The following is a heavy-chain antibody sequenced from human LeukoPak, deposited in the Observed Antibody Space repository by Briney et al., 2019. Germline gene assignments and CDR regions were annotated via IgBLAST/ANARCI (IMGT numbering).Heavy chain of an antibody. V-gene: IGHV1-69*04. J-gene: IGHJ4*02. Sequence: ASVKVSCKASGYTFTSYGISWVRQAPGQGLEWMGRIIPILGIANYAQKFQGRVTITADKSTSTAYMELSSLRSEDTAVYYCARDTTTAMSFDYWGQGTLVTVSS. CDR1: GYTFTSYG. CDR2: IIPILGIA. D-gene: IGHD5-18*01. CDR3: ARDTTTAMSFDY.